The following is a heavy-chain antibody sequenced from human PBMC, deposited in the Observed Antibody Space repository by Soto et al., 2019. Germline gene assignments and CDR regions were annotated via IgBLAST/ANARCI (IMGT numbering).Heavy chain of an antibody. CDR3: ARAEGYFLAQAENYFDS. J-gene: IGHJ4*02. Sequence: GGSLRLSCAASGFGFSSYAMSWVRQAPGKGLEWVSTIVGSGGSTYYADSVKGRFSISRDNSKNTLYVQMNRLRAEDTAMYYCARAEGYFLAQAENYFDSCGQGTQVTVSS. D-gene: IGHD3-9*01. CDR1: GFGFSSYA. CDR2: IVGSGGST. V-gene: IGHV3-23*01.